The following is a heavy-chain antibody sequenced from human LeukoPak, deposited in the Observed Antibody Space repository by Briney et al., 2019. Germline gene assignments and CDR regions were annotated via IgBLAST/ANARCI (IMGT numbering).Heavy chain of an antibody. CDR3: ATFPMITFGGVIVTGDFDY. Sequence: ASVKVSCKVSGYTLTELSMHWVRQAPGKGLEWMGGFDPEDGETIYAQKFQGRVTMTEDTSTDTAYIELSSLRSEDTAVYYCATFPMITFGGVIVTGDFDYWGQGTLVTVSS. CDR2: FDPEDGET. V-gene: IGHV1-24*01. CDR1: GYTLTELS. J-gene: IGHJ4*02. D-gene: IGHD3-16*02.